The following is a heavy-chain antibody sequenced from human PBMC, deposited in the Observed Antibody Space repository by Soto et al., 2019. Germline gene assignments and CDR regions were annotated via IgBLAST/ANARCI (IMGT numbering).Heavy chain of an antibody. CDR2: ISYDGSNK. Sequence: GGSLRLSCAASGFTFSSYGMHWVRQAPGKGLEWVAVISYDGSNKYYADSVKGRFTISRDNSKNTLYLQMNSLRAEDTAVYYCAKESYDILTGYSLYYYYGMDVWGQGTTVTVSS. V-gene: IGHV3-30*18. CDR3: AKESYDILTGYSLYYYYGMDV. CDR1: GFTFSSYG. D-gene: IGHD3-9*01. J-gene: IGHJ6*02.